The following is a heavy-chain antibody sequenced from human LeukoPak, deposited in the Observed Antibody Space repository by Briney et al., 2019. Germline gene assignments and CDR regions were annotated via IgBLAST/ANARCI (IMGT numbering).Heavy chain of an antibody. CDR1: GSTFTNYA. D-gene: IGHD2-21*02. V-gene: IGHV3-23*01. J-gene: IGHJ4*02. Sequence: QAGGSLRLSCAALGSTFTNYATSWVRQAPGKGLGWVSAIRGSGGNTYYAHSVRGRFTISRDNSRSTLYLQMSRLRAEDTALYYCAKPYGTDCGGDCYFDYWGQGTLVSVSS. CDR3: AKPYGTDCGGDCYFDY. CDR2: IRGSGGNT.